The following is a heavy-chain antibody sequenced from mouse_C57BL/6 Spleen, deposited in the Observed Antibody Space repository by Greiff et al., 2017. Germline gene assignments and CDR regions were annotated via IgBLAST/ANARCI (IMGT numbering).Heavy chain of an antibody. Sequence: QVQLQQPGTELVKPGASVKLSCKASGYTFTSYWMHWVKQRPGQGLEWIGNINPCDCGTNYNDKFKSKLTLTVDKSSSTAYMQLSSLTSEDSAVYYCARSGLLPPYFDYWGQGTTLTVSS. D-gene: IGHD1-1*01. V-gene: IGHV1-53*01. CDR2: INPCDCGT. CDR1: GYTFTSYW. CDR3: ARSGLLPPYFDY. J-gene: IGHJ2*01.